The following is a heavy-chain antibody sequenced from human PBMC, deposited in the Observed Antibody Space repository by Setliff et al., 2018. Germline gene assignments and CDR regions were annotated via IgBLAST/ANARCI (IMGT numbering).Heavy chain of an antibody. V-gene: IGHV4-59*11. CDR3: ARVFYYGSGSYLYYFDY. CDR1: GGSTSSHY. D-gene: IGHD3-10*01. J-gene: IGHJ4*02. Sequence: SETLSLTCTVSGGSTSSHYWNWIRQPPGKGLEWIGYIFYSGSTNYNPSLKSRVTISVDTSKNQFSLKLSSVTAADTAVYYCARVFYYGSGSYLYYFDYWGQGALVTVSS. CDR2: IFYSGST.